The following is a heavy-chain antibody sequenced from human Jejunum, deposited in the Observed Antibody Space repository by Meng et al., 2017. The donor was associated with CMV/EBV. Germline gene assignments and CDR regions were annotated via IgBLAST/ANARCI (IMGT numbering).Heavy chain of an antibody. D-gene: IGHD3-3*01. J-gene: IGHJ4*02. CDR1: GFTFSRYE. V-gene: IGHV3-48*03. CDR2: ISSSGNTR. Sequence: SGFTFSRYEMNWVRQAPGKGLEWVSYISSSGNTRYYADSVEGRFTISRDNAKNSLYLQVNSLRVGDTAIYYCATYRGFLGPLGNWGQGTLVTVSS. CDR3: ATYRGFLGPLGN.